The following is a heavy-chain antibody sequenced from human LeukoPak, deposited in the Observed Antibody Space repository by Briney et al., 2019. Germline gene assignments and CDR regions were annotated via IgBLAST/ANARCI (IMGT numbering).Heavy chain of an antibody. CDR1: GGSLSGYY. V-gene: IGHV4-34*01. Sequence: SETLSLTCAVYGGSLSGYYWSWIRQPPGKGLEWIGEINHSGSTNYNPSLKSRVTISVDTSKNQFSLKLSSVTAADTAVYYCARGNDFWSGYFSRWFDPWGQGTLVTVSS. CDR3: ARGNDFWSGYFSRWFDP. D-gene: IGHD3-3*01. J-gene: IGHJ5*02. CDR2: INHSGST.